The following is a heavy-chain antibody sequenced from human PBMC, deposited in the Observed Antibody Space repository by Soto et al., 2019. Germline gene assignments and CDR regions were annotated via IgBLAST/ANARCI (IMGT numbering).Heavy chain of an antibody. V-gene: IGHV3-33*01. CDR2: IWYDGSNK. D-gene: IGHD6-13*01. CDR3: ARTGSRIAAATHLDY. J-gene: IGHJ4*02. Sequence: GGSLRLSCAASGFTFSSYGMHWVRQAPGKGLEWVAVIWYDGSNKYYADSVKGRFTISRDNSKNTLYLQMNSLRAEDTAVYYCARTGSRIAAATHLDYWGQGTLVTVSS. CDR1: GFTFSSYG.